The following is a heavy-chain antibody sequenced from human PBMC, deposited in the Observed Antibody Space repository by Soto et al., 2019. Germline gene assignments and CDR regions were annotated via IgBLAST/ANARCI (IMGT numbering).Heavy chain of an antibody. Sequence: QVQLQESGPGLVKPSQTLSLTCTVSGGSISSGGYYWSWIRQHPGKGLEWIGYIYYSGSTYYNPSLKSRVTISVDTSKNQFSLKLSSVTAADTAVYYCARDCCSGGSCYPDGLFDYWGQGTLVTVSS. J-gene: IGHJ4*02. CDR3: ARDCCSGGSCYPDGLFDY. CDR1: GGSISSGGYY. V-gene: IGHV4-31*03. CDR2: IYYSGST. D-gene: IGHD2-15*01.